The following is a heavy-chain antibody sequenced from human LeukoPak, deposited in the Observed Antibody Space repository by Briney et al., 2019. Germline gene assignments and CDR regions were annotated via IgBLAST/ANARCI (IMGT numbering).Heavy chain of an antibody. V-gene: IGHV3-74*01. D-gene: IGHD5-18*01. CDR1: GFTLSSYW. CDR3: ARAVGYSYGRFEY. Sequence: QTGGSLRLSCAASGFTLSSYWMHWVRQGPGTGRVWGSRINTDGSTTNYADSVKGRFTISRDNAKNTLYLQMNSLRAEDTAVYYCARAVGYSYGRFEYWGQGTLVTVSS. CDR2: INTDGSTT. J-gene: IGHJ4*02.